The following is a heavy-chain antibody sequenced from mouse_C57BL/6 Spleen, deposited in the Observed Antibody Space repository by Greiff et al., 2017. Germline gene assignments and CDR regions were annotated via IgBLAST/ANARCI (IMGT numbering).Heavy chain of an antibody. CDR2: ISYDGSN. V-gene: IGHV3-6*01. CDR1: GYSITSGYY. D-gene: IGHD4-1*01. Sequence: ESGPGLVKPSQSLSLTCSVTGYSITSGYYWNWIRQFPGNKLEWMGYISYDGSNNYNPSLKNRISITRDTSKNQFFLKLNSVTTEDTATYYCARDGELGPHYYAMDYWGQGTAVTVSS. J-gene: IGHJ4*01. CDR3: ARDGELGPHYYAMDY.